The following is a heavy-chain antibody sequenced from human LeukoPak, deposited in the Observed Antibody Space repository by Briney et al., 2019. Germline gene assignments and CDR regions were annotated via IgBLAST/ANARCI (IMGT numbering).Heavy chain of an antibody. CDR2: MNPNSGNT. CDR1: GYTFTGYY. D-gene: IGHD6-13*01. V-gene: IGHV1-8*02. J-gene: IGHJ4*02. CDR3: AIGYSSSWYNY. Sequence: ASVNVSCKASGYTFTGYYMHWVRQAPGQGLEWMGWMNPNSGNTGYAQKFQGRVTMTRNTSISTAYMELSSLRSEDTAVYYCAIGYSSSWYNYWGQGTLVTVSS.